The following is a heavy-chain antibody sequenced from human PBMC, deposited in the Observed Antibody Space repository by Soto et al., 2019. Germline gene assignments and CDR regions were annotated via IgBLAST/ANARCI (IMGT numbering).Heavy chain of an antibody. J-gene: IGHJ4*02. CDR1: GFTVSSNY. CDR3: ARVDVTVRGLIGYYFDY. CDR2: IYSGGST. Sequence: PGGSLRLSCAASGFTVSSNYMSWVRRAPGKGLEWVSVIYSGGSTYYAGSVKDRFTISRDISKNTLFLQMNSLRVEDTAVYYCARVDVTVRGLIGYYFDYWGQGTTVTVSS. D-gene: IGHD3-10*01. V-gene: IGHV3-66*01.